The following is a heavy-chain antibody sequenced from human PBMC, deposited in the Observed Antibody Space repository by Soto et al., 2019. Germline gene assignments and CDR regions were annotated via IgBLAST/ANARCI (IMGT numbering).Heavy chain of an antibody. Sequence: ASVKVSCKASGYTFTSYDINWVRQATGQGLEWMGWMNPNSGNTGYAQKLQGRVTMTRNTSISTAYMELSSLRSEDTAVYYCARGSVYCSGGSCYSDFDYWGQGTLVTVSS. CDR2: MNPNSGNT. D-gene: IGHD2-15*01. V-gene: IGHV1-8*01. CDR3: ARGSVYCSGGSCYSDFDY. CDR1: GYTFTSYD. J-gene: IGHJ4*02.